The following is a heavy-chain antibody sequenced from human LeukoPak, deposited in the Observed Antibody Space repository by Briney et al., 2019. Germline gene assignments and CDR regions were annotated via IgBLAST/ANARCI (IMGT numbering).Heavy chain of an antibody. J-gene: IGHJ4*02. CDR1: GYTFTSYY. Sequence: ASVKVSCKASGYTFTSYYMHWVRQAPGQGLEWMGIINPSGGSTNYAQKFQGRVTVTRDTSISTAYMELSRLRSDDTAVYYCARTRITMVRGVTLFDYWGQGTLVTVSS. D-gene: IGHD3-10*01. V-gene: IGHV1-2*02. CDR2: INPSGGST. CDR3: ARTRITMVRGVTLFDY.